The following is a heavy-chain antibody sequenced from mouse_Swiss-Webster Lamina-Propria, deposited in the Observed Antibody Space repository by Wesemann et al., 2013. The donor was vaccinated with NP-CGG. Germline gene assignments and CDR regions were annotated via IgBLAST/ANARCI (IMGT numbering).Heavy chain of an antibody. D-gene: IGHD1-2*01. CDR3: ARLRLDWAHFDY. CDR1: GYTFTNYW. V-gene: IGHV1-63*02. J-gene: IGHJ2*01. Sequence: QVQLQQSGAELVRPGTSVKISCKASGYTFTNYWLGWVKQRPGHGLEWIGDIYPGGGYTNYNEKFKGKATLTADTSSSTAYMQLSSLTSEDSAVYFCARLRLDWAHFDYWGQGTTLTVSS. CDR2: IYPGGGYT.